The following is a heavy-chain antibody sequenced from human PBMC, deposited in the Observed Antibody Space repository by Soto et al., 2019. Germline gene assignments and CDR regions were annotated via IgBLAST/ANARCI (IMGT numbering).Heavy chain of an antibody. V-gene: IGHV3-73*01. D-gene: IGHD3-16*02. CDR3: TSHLGELSFTRACDI. CDR2: IRSKPNSYAT. Sequence: EVQLVESGGGLVQPGGSLKLSCAASGFTVSCSAVHWVRHASGTGLEWVGRIRSKPNSYATPYAASVKGRFTISRDDSKNTAYVQMNSLKTEDTAVYYCTSHLGELSFTRACDIWGQGTMVTVSS. CDR1: GFTVSCSA. J-gene: IGHJ3*02.